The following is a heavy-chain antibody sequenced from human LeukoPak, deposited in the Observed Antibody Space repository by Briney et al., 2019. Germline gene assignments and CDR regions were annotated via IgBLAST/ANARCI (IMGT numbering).Heavy chain of an antibody. Sequence: SESLSLTCTVSGGSITSYYWNWIRQPPGKGLEWIGDIYYSGGINYNPSLRGRVTMSVDTSKNQFSLRLSSVTAADTAVYYCARGGLSSWISFDSWGQGTLVTVSS. CDR3: ARGGLSSWISFDS. CDR1: GGSITSYY. CDR2: IYYSGGI. J-gene: IGHJ4*02. V-gene: IGHV4-59*01. D-gene: IGHD2-2*03.